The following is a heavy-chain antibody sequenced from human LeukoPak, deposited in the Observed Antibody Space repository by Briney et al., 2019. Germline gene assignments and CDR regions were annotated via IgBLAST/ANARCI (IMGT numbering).Heavy chain of an antibody. D-gene: IGHD3-10*01. CDR3: ARYITKDWFGP. V-gene: IGHV3-53*01. CDR1: GFTVSSNY. CDR2: IYSGGST. J-gene: IGHJ5*02. Sequence: GGSLRLSCAASGFTVSSNYMSWVRQAPGKGLEWVSVIYSGGSTYYADSVKGRFTISRDNSKNTLYLQMNSLRAEDTAVYYCARYITKDWFGPWGQGTLVTVSS.